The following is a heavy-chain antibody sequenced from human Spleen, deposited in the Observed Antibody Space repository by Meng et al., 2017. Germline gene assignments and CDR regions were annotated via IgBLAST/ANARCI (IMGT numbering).Heavy chain of an antibody. CDR1: GFTFSNYY. J-gene: IGHJ4*02. Sequence: GGSLRLSCAVSGFTFSNYYMHWVRQAPGKGLVWVSRISLDGSATTYADSVKGRFTISRDNAKNTVYLQMNSLRVEDTAVYYCAGTTMTPDSDYCGQGILTVSS. D-gene: IGHD4-17*01. CDR2: ISLDGSAT. CDR3: AGTTMTPDSDY. V-gene: IGHV3-74*01.